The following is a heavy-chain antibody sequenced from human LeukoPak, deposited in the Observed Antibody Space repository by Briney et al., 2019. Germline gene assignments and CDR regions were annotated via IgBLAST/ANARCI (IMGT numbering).Heavy chain of an antibody. CDR3: ARDLGEGAKRDLDF. CDR2: INTYHGHT. D-gene: IGHD1-26*01. CDR1: GYRFSDYG. J-gene: IGHJ4*02. Sequence: ASVKVSCKTSGYRFSDYGISWVRQAPGQGLQWMGWINTYHGHTEYAQSLQGRATMTIDTATATAYLEVRSLISDDTAVYYCARDLGEGAKRDLDFWGQGTLVTVS. V-gene: IGHV1-18*01.